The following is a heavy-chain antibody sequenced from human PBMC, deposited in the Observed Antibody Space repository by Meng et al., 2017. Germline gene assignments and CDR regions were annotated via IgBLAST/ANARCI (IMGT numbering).Heavy chain of an antibody. CDR3: ARVQQWLAYDY. Sequence: VVYGGVVVQPGRTLRTSFASSGFTFVSDAMHWVPQAPGKGLEWVAVISYDGSNKYYADSVKGRFTISRDNSKNTLYLQMNSLRAEDTAVYYCARVQQWLAYDYWGQGTLVTVSS. CDR1: GFTFVSDA. CDR2: ISYDGSNK. J-gene: IGHJ4*02. D-gene: IGHD6-19*01. V-gene: IGHV3-30*01.